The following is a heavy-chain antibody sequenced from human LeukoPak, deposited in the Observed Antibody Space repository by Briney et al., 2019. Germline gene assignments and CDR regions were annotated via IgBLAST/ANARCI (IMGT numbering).Heavy chain of an antibody. CDR3: ARVRSAGYYYGMDV. V-gene: IGHV3-48*04. Sequence: GGSLRLSCAASGFTFSSRSLNWVRQAPGKGLEWVGHISGSGDTIYYADSVKGRFTISRDNARDSLYLQVNSLRGEDTAVYYCARVRSAGYYYGMDVWGQGTTVTVSS. J-gene: IGHJ6*02. D-gene: IGHD2-15*01. CDR2: ISGSGDTI. CDR1: GFTFSSRS.